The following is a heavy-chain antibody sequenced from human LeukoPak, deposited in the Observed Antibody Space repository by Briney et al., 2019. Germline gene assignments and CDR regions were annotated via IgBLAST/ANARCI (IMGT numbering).Heavy chain of an antibody. J-gene: IGHJ4*02. V-gene: IGHV3-23*01. CDR2: ISGSGGST. Sequence: GGSLRLSCAASGFTLSSYAMSWVRQAPGKGLEWVSAISGSGGSTYYADSVKGRFTISRDNSKNTLYLQMNSLRAEDTAVYYCAKCGYYDILTGYWVDYWGQGTLVTVSS. CDR1: GFTLSSYA. D-gene: IGHD3-9*01. CDR3: AKCGYYDILTGYWVDY.